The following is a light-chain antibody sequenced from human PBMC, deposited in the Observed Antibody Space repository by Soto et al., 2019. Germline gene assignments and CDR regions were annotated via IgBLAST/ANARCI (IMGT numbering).Light chain of an antibody. Sequence: QAVVTQPPSASGTPGQRVTISCSGSSSNIGSNTVNWYQQLPGTAPKLLISSHNNRPSGVPDRFFGSKSGTSASLTIIGLQAEDEGDYYCQSYDSSLSGSGVFGGGTQLTVL. CDR1: SSNIGSNT. CDR2: SHN. J-gene: IGLJ3*02. V-gene: IGLV1-44*01. CDR3: QSYDSSLSGSGV.